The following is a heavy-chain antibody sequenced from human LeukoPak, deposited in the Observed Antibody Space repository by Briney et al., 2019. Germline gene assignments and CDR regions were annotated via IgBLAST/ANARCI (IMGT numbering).Heavy chain of an antibody. J-gene: IGHJ4*02. Sequence: PGGSLRLSCTVSGFTVSWVRQAPGKGLEWVSFIYSDNTHYSDSVKGRFTISRDNSKNTLYLQMNSLRAEDTAVYYCARRAGAYSHPYGYWGQGTLVTVSS. CDR2: IYSDNT. CDR1: GFTVS. V-gene: IGHV3-53*01. D-gene: IGHD4/OR15-4a*01. CDR3: ARRAGAYSHPYGY.